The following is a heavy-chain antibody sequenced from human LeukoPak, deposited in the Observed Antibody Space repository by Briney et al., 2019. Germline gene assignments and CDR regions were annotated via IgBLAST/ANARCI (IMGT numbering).Heavy chain of an antibody. D-gene: IGHD5-24*01. J-gene: IGHJ4*02. V-gene: IGHV3-33*06. CDR2: IWYDGSNK. CDR1: GFTFSSYG. CDR3: AKDVEMATISPDY. Sequence: PGGSLRLSCAASGFTFSSYGMHWVRQAPGKGLEWVAVIWYDGSNKYYADSVKGRFTISRDNSKNTLYLQMNSLRAEDTAVYYCAKDVEMATISPDYWGQGTLVTVSS.